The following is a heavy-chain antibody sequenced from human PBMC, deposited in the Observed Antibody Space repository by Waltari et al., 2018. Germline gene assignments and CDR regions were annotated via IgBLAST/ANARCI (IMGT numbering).Heavy chain of an antibody. D-gene: IGHD6-19*01. CDR3: PRLCLGCPFDY. Sequence: QLQLQESGPGLLKPSETLSLTCTVSGGSISSSPYYWGWIRQPPGKGLEWIGSISYSGSTYYTPSFKSRITISVDTSKNQFSLKLSSVIAADTAVYYCPRLCLGCPFDYWGQGTLVTVSS. V-gene: IGHV4-39*01. CDR2: ISYSGST. CDR1: GGSISSSPYY. J-gene: IGHJ4*02.